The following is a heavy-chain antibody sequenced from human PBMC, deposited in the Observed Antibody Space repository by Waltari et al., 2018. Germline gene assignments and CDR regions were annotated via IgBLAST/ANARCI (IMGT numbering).Heavy chain of an antibody. CDR3: ARAEGYGSSWYIDY. CDR2: MYYSGTT. J-gene: IGHJ4*02. CDR1: GGSINTYY. Sequence: QVQLQESGPGLVKPSETLSLTCTVSGGSINTYYWTWIRQPPGKGLEWIGYMYYSGTTNYKPSLKSRVTISLDTSKNQFSLKLSSVTAADTAVYYCARAEGYGSSWYIDYWGQGTQVTVSS. V-gene: IGHV4-59*01. D-gene: IGHD6-13*01.